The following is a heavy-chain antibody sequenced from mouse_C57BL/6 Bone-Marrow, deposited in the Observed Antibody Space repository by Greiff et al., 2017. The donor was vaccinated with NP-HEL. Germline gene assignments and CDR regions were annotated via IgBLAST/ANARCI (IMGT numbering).Heavy chain of an antibody. Sequence: VQLQQSGAELVRPGASVTLSCKASGYTFTDYEMHWVKQTPVHGLEWIGAIDPETGGTAYNQKFKGKAILTADTSSSTAYMELRSLTTEDSAVYYCRPRYYGSSYWYFDVWGTGTTVTVSS. V-gene: IGHV1-15*01. CDR2: IDPETGGT. CDR3: RPRYYGSSYWYFDV. D-gene: IGHD1-1*01. CDR1: GYTFTDYE. J-gene: IGHJ1*03.